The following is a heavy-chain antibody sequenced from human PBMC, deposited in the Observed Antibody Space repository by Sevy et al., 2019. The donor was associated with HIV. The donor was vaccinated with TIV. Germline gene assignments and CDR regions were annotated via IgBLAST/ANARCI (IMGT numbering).Heavy chain of an antibody. Sequence: GGSLRISCAASGFTFSSHWMSWVRQAPGKGLEWVANIKQDGSEKYYVDSVKGRFTISRDNAKNSLSLQMNSLRAEDTAVYYCARDTGGIGIDVWGQGTTVTVSS. D-gene: IGHD6-13*01. CDR1: GFTFSSHW. V-gene: IGHV3-7*01. J-gene: IGHJ6*02. CDR3: ARDTGGIGIDV. CDR2: IKQDGSEK.